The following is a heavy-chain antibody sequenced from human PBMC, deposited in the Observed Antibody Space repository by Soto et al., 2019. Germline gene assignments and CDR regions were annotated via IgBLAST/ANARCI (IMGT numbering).Heavy chain of an antibody. D-gene: IGHD3-3*01. Sequence: GGSLRLSCAASGFTFSNHVMIWVRQAPGKGLEWVSAINGGGGSTFYADSVKGRFTISRDNSKNTLYLQMHSLRADDTAVYYCANVPEYNFWSGYRYYFDYWGQGTLVTVSS. CDR3: ANVPEYNFWSGYRYYFDY. V-gene: IGHV3-23*01. CDR2: INGGGGST. J-gene: IGHJ4*02. CDR1: GFTFSNHV.